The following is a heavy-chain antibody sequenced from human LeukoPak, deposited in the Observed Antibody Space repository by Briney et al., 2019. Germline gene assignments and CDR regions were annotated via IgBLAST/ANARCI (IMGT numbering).Heavy chain of an antibody. J-gene: IGHJ5*02. CDR3: ARSRVRYYYDSSGYFNWFDP. D-gene: IGHD3-22*01. Sequence: PSETLSLTCAVYGGSFSGYYWSWIRQPPGKGLEWIGYIYHSGSTYYNPSLKSRVTISVDRSKNQFSLKLSSVTAADTAVYYCARSRVRYYYDSSGYFNWFDPWGQGTPVTVSS. CDR2: IYHSGST. V-gene: IGHV4-30-2*01. CDR1: GGSFSGYY.